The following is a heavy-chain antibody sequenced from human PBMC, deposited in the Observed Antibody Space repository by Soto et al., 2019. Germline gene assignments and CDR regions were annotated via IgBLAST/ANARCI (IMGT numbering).Heavy chain of an antibody. CDR3: ARDFVGYCTNGVCYFTYYYYYGMDV. V-gene: IGHV3-33*01. D-gene: IGHD2-8*01. J-gene: IGHJ6*01. CDR1: GFTFSSYG. Sequence: GGSLRLSCAASGFTFSSYGMHWVRQAPGKGLEWVAVIWYDGSNKYYADSVKGRFTISRDNSKNTLYLQMNSLRAEDTAVYYCARDFVGYCTNGVCYFTYYYYYGMDVWGQGTTVTVPS. CDR2: IWYDGSNK.